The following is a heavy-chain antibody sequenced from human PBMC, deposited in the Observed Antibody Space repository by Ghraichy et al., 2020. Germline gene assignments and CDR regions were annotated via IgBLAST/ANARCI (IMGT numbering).Heavy chain of an antibody. V-gene: IGHV3-48*02. CDR3: ARDLRAASGDYFDY. D-gene: IGHD6-13*01. CDR2: ISSTSSTI. CDR1: GFTFISYS. Sequence: GGSLRLSCAASGFTFISYSMNWVRQAPGKGLEWLSYISSTSSTIYYADSVRGRFTVSRDNAKNSLYLQMNSLRDDDSAVYYCARDLRAASGDYFDYWGQGTLVTVSS. J-gene: IGHJ4*02.